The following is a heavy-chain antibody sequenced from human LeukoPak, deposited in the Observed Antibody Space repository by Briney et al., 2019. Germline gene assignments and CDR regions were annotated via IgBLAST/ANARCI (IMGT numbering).Heavy chain of an antibody. CDR3: ARGRYTNYVWGSYRLSY. CDR1: GGSFSGYY. CDR2: INHSGST. Sequence: SETLSLTCAVYGGSFSGYYWSWIRQPPGKGLQWIGVINHSGSTNYNPSLKSRVTISVDTSKNQFSLKLSSVTAADTAVYHGARGRYTNYVWGSYRLSYWGQGTLVTVSS. J-gene: IGHJ4*02. D-gene: IGHD3-16*02. V-gene: IGHV4-34*01.